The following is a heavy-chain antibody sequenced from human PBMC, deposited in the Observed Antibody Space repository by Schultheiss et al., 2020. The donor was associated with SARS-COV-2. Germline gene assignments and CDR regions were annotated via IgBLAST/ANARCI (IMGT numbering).Heavy chain of an antibody. CDR3: ASLSPYCSSTSCYAFDI. D-gene: IGHD2-2*01. CDR1: GGSISSGGYY. V-gene: IGHV4-61*08. J-gene: IGHJ3*02. CDR2: IYYSGST. Sequence: SETLSLTCTVSGGSISSGGYYWSWIRQPPGKGLEWIGYIYYSGSTNYNPSLKSRVTISVDTSKNQFSLKLSSVTAADTAVYYCASLSPYCSSTSCYAFDIWGQGTMVTVSS.